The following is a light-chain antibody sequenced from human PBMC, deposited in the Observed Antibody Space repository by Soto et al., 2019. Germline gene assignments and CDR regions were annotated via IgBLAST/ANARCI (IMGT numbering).Light chain of an antibody. CDR1: SSDIGDFYF. J-gene: IGLJ1*01. CDR2: EVS. Sequence: QSALTQPASVSGSPGQSITISCTAASSDIGDFYFVSWYQHHPGKAPQLIIYEVSNRPSGVSHRFSASASGSTVSLTISGLQAEDEAEYYCGSYTDTTYAFGTGTKLTVL. V-gene: IGLV2-14*01. CDR3: GSYTDTTYA.